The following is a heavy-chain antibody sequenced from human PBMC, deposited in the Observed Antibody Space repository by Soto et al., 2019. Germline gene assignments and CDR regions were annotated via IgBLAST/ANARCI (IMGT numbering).Heavy chain of an antibody. J-gene: IGHJ3*02. CDR3: AREDPEARDYDFWSGSQNDAFDI. CDR1: GGSISSGGYY. V-gene: IGHV4-31*03. D-gene: IGHD3-3*01. CDR2: IYYSGST. Sequence: SETLSLTCTVSGGSISSGGYYWSWIRQHPGKGLEWIGYIYYSGSTYYNPSLKSRVTISVDTSKNQFSLKLSSVTAADTAVYYCAREDPEARDYDFWSGSQNDAFDIWGQGTMVTVSS.